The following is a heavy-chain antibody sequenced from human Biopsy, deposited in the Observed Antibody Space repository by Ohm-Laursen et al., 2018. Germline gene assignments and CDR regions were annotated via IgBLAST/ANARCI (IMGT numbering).Heavy chain of an antibody. CDR2: IYHTGYT. CDR3: ARGSNEYGGLYFPH. V-gene: IGHV4-59*11. D-gene: IGHD4-23*01. Sequence: SDTLSLTCIVSGGSFTGHYWTWIRQPQGKGLEWIGNIYHTGYTSYKSSLKSRVTISLDTSRKHFSLRLTSLAAADTAVYYCARGSNEYGGLYFPHWGQGTLVTVSS. CDR1: GGSFTGHY. J-gene: IGHJ1*01.